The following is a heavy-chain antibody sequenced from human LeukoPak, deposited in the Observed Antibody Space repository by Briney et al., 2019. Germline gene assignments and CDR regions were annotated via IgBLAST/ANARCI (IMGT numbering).Heavy chain of an antibody. Sequence: ASVEVSCKASGYTFTGYYMHWVRQAPGQGLEWMGWINPNSGGTNYAQKFQGRVTMTRDTSISTAYMELSRLRSDDTAVYYCARDGDIVVVPAAIGVDYWGQGTLVTVSS. J-gene: IGHJ4*02. CDR1: GYTFTGYY. CDR3: ARDGDIVVVPAAIGVDY. V-gene: IGHV1-2*02. CDR2: INPNSGGT. D-gene: IGHD2-2*02.